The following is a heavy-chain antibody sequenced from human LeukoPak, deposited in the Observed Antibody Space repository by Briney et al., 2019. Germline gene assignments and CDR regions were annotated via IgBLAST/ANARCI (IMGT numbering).Heavy chain of an antibody. CDR3: ARSSGSYYYYYMDV. V-gene: IGHV3-48*03. J-gene: IGHJ6*03. CDR2: ISSGGRTI. CDR1: GFTFSNYE. D-gene: IGHD1-26*01. Sequence: GGSLRLSCAASGFTFSNYEMNWVRQAPGKGLEWVSYISSGGRTIYYADSVKGRFTISRDNAENSLYLQMNSLRAEDTAVYYCARSSGSYYYYYMDVWGKGTTVTVSS.